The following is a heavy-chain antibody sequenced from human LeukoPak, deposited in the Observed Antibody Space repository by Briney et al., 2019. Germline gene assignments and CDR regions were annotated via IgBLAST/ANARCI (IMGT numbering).Heavy chain of an antibody. Sequence: DPSETLSLTCTVSGGSISSSSYYWGWIRQPPGKGLEWIGSIYYSGSTYYNTSLKSRVTISVDTSKNQFSLKLNSVTAADTAVYYCARGRVQLWSEPISYYYYYMDVWGKGTTVTVSS. D-gene: IGHD5-18*01. J-gene: IGHJ6*03. CDR2: IYYSGST. CDR1: GGSISSSSYY. CDR3: ARGRVQLWSEPISYYYYYMDV. V-gene: IGHV4-39*01.